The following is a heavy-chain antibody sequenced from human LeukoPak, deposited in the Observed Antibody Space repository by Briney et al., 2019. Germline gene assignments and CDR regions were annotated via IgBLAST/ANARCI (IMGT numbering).Heavy chain of an antibody. D-gene: IGHD4-17*01. J-gene: IGHJ4*02. CDR3: ARDYGDFLFDY. CDR1: GYSFTGYY. CDR2: INPNSGTT. Sequence: ASVKVSCKASGYSFTGYYIHWVRQAPGQGLEWMGWINPNSGTTNYAQNFQGRVTMTRDTSISTAYTELSRLRSDDSAVYYCARDYGDFLFDYWGQGTLVTVSS. V-gene: IGHV1-2*02.